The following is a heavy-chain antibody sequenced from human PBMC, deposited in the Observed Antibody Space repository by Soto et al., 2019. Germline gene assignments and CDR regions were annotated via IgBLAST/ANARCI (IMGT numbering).Heavy chain of an antibody. CDR1: GFTFSSYG. Sequence: QVQLVESGGGMVQPGRSLRLSCAASGFTFSSYGMHWVRQAPGKWLEWVAVIWYDGSNKYYADSVKGRFTISRDNSKNTLYLQMNSLRAEDTAVYYCARPRSYRRRHDAFDIWGQGTIVIVSS. V-gene: IGHV3-33*01. CDR2: IWYDGSNK. J-gene: IGHJ3*02. D-gene: IGHD1-26*01. CDR3: ARPRSYRRRHDAFDI.